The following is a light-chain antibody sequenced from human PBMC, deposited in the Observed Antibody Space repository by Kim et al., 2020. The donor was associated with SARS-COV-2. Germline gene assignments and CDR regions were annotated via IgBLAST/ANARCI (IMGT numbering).Light chain of an antibody. CDR1: SSDVGGYYY. V-gene: IGLV2-8*01. Sequence: QSALTQPPSASGSPGQSVTISCTRTSSDVGGYYYVSWYQQHPGKAPKLMIYEVSKRPSGVPDRFSGSKSGNTASLTVSGLQAEDEADYYCGSYGGSNNYVFGTGTKVTVL. CDR3: GSYGGSNNYV. J-gene: IGLJ1*01. CDR2: EVS.